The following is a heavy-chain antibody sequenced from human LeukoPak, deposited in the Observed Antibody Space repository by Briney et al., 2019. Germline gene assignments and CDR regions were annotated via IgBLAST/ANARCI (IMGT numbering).Heavy chain of an antibody. CDR2: ISTYNGNT. D-gene: IGHD1-26*01. CDR1: GYTFTSYG. J-gene: IGHJ5*02. CDR3: ARGIAQTWELPSFLFDP. V-gene: IGHV1-18*01. Sequence: ASVKVSCKASGYTFTSYGISWVRQAPGQGLEWMGWISTYNGNTKYAQKIQGRVTMTTDTSTSTAYMELRSLRSDDTAVYYCARGIAQTWELPSFLFDPWGQGTLVTVPA.